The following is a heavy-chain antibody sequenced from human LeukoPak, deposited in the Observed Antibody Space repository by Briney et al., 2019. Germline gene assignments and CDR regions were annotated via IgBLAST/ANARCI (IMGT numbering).Heavy chain of an antibody. CDR3: TTTMSSEPYY. CDR2: ISSDGSST. D-gene: IGHD3-22*01. J-gene: IGHJ4*02. Sequence: GGSLRLSCAASGLTFSSHWMHWVRQVPGKGLVWVSRISSDGSSTSYADSVKGRFTISRDNAKNTLYLQVNSLRAEDTAVYYCTTTMSSEPYYWGQGTLVTVSS. V-gene: IGHV3-74*01. CDR1: GLTFSSHW.